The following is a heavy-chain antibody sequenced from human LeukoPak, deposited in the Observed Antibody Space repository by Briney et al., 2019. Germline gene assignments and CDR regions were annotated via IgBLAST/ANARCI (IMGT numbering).Heavy chain of an antibody. D-gene: IGHD3-22*01. V-gene: IGHV3-30*19. CDR2: ISYDGSNK. CDR3: ARDWGYYYDSSGTH. CDR1: GFTFNNYG. Sequence: GGSLRLSCAASGFTFNNYGMHWVRQAPGKGLEWVAVISYDGSNKYYADSVKGRFTISRDNSKNTLYLQMNSLRAEDTAVYYCARDWGYYYDSSGTHWGQGTLVTVSS. J-gene: IGHJ4*02.